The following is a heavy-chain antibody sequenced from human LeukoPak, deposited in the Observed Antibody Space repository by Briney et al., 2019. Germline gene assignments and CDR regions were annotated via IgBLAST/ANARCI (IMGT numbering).Heavy chain of an antibody. D-gene: IGHD3-10*01. CDR2: IKEDGSEK. CDR1: GFIFSSHW. CDR3: ARDLTESYYGSGSYFPGDY. Sequence: GGSLRLSCAASGFIFSSHWMSWVRQAPGKGLEWVASIKEDGSEKPYMDSVKGRFTISRDNAKNSLYLQMNSLRAEDTAVYYCARDLTESYYGSGSYFPGDYWGQGTLVTVSS. V-gene: IGHV3-7*01. J-gene: IGHJ4*02.